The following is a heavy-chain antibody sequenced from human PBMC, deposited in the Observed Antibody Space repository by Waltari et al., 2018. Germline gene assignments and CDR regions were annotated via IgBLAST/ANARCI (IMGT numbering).Heavy chain of an antibody. J-gene: IGHJ3*02. CDR2: MNQDGSET. Sequence: EVQLVESGGGLVQPGGSLRLSCGGTGSTLSRFCLCWVHQAPGKRLYWVANMNQDGSETYYVDSVKGRFTISRDNAKNSLYLEMNTLRVEDTAIYYCARLSSSWNEKGAFDIWGQGTMVTVSS. D-gene: IGHD6-13*01. V-gene: IGHV3-7*01. CDR1: GSTLSRFC. CDR3: ARLSSSWNEKGAFDI.